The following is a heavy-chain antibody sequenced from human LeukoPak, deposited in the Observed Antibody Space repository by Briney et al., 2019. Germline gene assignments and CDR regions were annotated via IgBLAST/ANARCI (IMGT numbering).Heavy chain of an antibody. Sequence: SETLSLTCTVSGGSISIYSWSWIRQPPGKGLEWLGYTYNSGSTLYNPSLKSRVTISVDTSRNEFSLRLTSVTAADAAVYYCVRDRELNYWGQGTLVTVSS. D-gene: IGHD3-10*01. CDR3: VRDRELNY. J-gene: IGHJ4*02. CDR1: GGSISIYS. CDR2: TYNSGST. V-gene: IGHV4-59*01.